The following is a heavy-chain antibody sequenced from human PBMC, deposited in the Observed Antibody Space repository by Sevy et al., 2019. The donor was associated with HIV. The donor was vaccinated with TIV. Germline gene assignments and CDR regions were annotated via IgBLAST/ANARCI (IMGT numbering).Heavy chain of an antibody. CDR3: PRIGHYDILTGYDSTFYFDY. CDR2: IRNSGNTI. D-gene: IGHD3-9*01. CDR1: GFTFSDYY. V-gene: IGHV3-11*01. Sequence: GGSLRLSCAASGFTFSDYYMSWIRQAPGKGLEWVSYIRNSGNTIYYADSVKGRFTISRDNAKNSMYLQMNSLRADDPAVYYCPRIGHYDILTGYDSTFYFDYWGQGTLVTVSS. J-gene: IGHJ4*02.